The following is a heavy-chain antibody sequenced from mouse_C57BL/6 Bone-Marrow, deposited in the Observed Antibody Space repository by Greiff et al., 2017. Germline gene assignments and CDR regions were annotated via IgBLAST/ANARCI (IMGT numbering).Heavy chain of an antibody. CDR3: ARERGGLDFDY. CDR2: IYPGSGST. Sequence: QVQLKQPGAELVKPGASVKMSCKASGYTFTSYWITWVKQRPGQGLEWIGDIYPGSGSTNYNEKFKSKATLTVDTSSSTAYMQLSILTSEDSAVYYCARERGGLDFDYWGQGTTLTVSS. D-gene: IGHD2-2*01. CDR1: GYTFTSYW. V-gene: IGHV1-55*01. J-gene: IGHJ2*01.